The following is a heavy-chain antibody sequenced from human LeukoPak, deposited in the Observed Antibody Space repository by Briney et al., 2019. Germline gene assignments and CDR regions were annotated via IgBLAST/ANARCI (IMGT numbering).Heavy chain of an antibody. J-gene: IGHJ4*02. CDR3: ARNVDTAMVTRLD. Sequence: PGGSLRLSCAASGFTFSSYWMHWVRQAPGKGLVWVSRINSDGSSTSYADSVKGRFTISRDNAKNTLYLQMNSLRAEDTAVYYCARNVDTAMVTRLDWGQGTLVTVSS. D-gene: IGHD5-18*01. CDR1: GFTFSSYW. CDR2: INSDGSST. V-gene: IGHV3-74*01.